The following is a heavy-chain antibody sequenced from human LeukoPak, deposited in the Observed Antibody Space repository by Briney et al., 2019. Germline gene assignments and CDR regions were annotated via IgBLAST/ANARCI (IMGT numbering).Heavy chain of an antibody. CDR1: GGSISSYY. D-gene: IGHD6-13*01. CDR2: IYTSGST. J-gene: IGHJ4*02. Sequence: SETLSLTCTVSGGSISSYYWSWIRQPAGKGLEWIGPIYTSGSTNYNPSLKSRVTMSVDTSQNQFSLKLTSVTAADTAVYYCARLRYSSSWYRESFDYWGQGTLVTVSS. CDR3: ARLRYSSSWYRESFDY. V-gene: IGHV4-4*07.